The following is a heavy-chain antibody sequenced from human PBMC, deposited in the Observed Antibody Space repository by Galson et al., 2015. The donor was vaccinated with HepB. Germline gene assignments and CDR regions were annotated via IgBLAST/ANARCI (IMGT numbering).Heavy chain of an antibody. CDR3: AKSGAWLDEVGWFDP. Sequence: SLRLSCAASGFTFSSYAMSWVRQAPGKGLEWVSAISGSGGSTYYADSVKGRFTISRDNSKNTLYLQMNSLRAEDTAVYYCAKSGAWLDEVGWFDPWGQGTLVTVSS. V-gene: IGHV3-23*01. D-gene: IGHD6-19*01. CDR2: ISGSGGST. CDR1: GFTFSSYA. J-gene: IGHJ5*02.